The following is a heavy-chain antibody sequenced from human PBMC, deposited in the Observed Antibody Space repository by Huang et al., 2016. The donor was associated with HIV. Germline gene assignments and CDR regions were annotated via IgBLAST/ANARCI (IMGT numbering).Heavy chain of an antibody. CDR3: ARESNIVVVPHTIKFFDY. V-gene: IGHV1-69*01. Sequence: QVQLVQSGAEVKKPGSSVKVSCKASGGSFSNHVFSWVRQGPGQGLEWVGGIIPIFGTTSYAQKFQGRVTITADEATGTAYLELRSLRSEDTAVYFCARESNIVVVPHTIKFFDYWGQGTLVTVSS. CDR1: GGSFSNHV. D-gene: IGHD2-2*01. CDR2: IIPIFGTT. J-gene: IGHJ4*02.